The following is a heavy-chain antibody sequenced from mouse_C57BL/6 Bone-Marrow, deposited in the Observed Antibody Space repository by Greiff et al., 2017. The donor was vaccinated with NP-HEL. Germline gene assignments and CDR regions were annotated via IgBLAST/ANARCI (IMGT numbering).Heavy chain of an antibody. Sequence: DVMLVESGGGLVKPGGSLKLSCAASGFTFSDYGMHWVRQAPEKGLEWVAYISSGSSTIYYADTVKGRFTISRDNATNTLFLQMTSLRSEDTAMYYCPTPLLRFWFAYWGQGTLVTVAA. D-gene: IGHD2-2*01. CDR2: ISSGSSTI. J-gene: IGHJ3*01. CDR1: GFTFSDYG. CDR3: PTPLLRFWFAY. V-gene: IGHV5-17*01.